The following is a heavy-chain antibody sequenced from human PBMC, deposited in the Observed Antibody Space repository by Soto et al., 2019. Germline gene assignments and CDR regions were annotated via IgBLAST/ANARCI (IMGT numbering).Heavy chain of an antibody. CDR1: GYTFTSYA. Sequence: GASVKVSCKASGYTFTSYAMHWVRQAPGQRLEWMGWINAGNGNTKYSQKFQGRVTITRDTSASTAYMELSSLRSEDTAVYYCARGRITMVRGSYNWFDPWGQGTLVTVSS. CDR2: INAGNGNT. V-gene: IGHV1-3*01. D-gene: IGHD3-10*01. CDR3: ARGRITMVRGSYNWFDP. J-gene: IGHJ5*02.